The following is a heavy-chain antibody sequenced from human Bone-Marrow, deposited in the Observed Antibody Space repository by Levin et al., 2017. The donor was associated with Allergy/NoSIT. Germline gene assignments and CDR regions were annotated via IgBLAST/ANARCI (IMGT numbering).Heavy chain of an antibody. D-gene: IGHD3-22*01. CDR1: GYVFIDYY. CDR3: ARDIVGGSDYYDTSAYAH. CDR2: INPNSGAT. J-gene: IGHJ1*01. Sequence: ASVKVSCKASGYVFIDYYIHWVRQAPGQGLEWMGWINPNSGATNYAQNFQGRVTMTRDTSINTAYMDLSSLKSDDTAVYFCARDIVGGSDYYDTSAYAHWGQGTLVTVSS. V-gene: IGHV1-2*02.